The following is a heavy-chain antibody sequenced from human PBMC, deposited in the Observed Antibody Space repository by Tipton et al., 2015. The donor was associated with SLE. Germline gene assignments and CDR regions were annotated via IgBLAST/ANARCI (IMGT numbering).Heavy chain of an antibody. CDR2: ISPGGSDK. V-gene: IGHV3-11*04. D-gene: IGHD2-15*01. CDR1: GFTFSAYF. J-gene: IGHJ3*02. Sequence: SLRLSCAASGFTFSAYFMTWVRQAPGKGLEWLSCISPGGSDKYYADSVRGRFTISRDNAKNSLYLQINSLRAEDTAVYYCARDIGAFDIWGQGTMVTVSS. CDR3: ARDIGAFDI.